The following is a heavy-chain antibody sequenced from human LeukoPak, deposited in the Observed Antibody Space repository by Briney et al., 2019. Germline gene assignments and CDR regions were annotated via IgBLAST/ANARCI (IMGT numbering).Heavy chain of an antibody. J-gene: IGHJ3*02. CDR3: ARTEGLYYDFWEDRLSAFDI. CDR1: GGSISSSSYY. V-gene: IGHV4-39*01. Sequence: SETLFLTCTVSGGSISSSSYYWGWIRQPPGKGLEWIGSIYYSGSTYYNPSLKSRVTISVDTSKNQFSLKLSSVTAADTAVYYCARTEGLYYDFWEDRLSAFDIWGQGTMVTVPS. CDR2: IYYSGST. D-gene: IGHD3-3*01.